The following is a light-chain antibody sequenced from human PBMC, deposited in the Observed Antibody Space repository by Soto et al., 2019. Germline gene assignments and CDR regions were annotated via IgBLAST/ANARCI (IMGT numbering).Light chain of an antibody. J-gene: IGLJ3*02. Sequence: SYELTQPPSVSVAPGQTARITCGGYNIGSKSVHWYQQKPGQAPVLVVYDGSDRPSGIPERISGSNSGNMATLTISRVEAGDEADYYCQVWSGSSDHWVFGEGTKVTVL. V-gene: IGLV3-21*02. CDR2: DGS. CDR1: NIGSKS. CDR3: QVWSGSSDHWV.